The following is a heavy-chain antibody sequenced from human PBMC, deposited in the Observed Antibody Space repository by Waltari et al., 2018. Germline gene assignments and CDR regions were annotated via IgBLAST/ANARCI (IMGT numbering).Heavy chain of an antibody. J-gene: IGHJ2*01. CDR1: GFTFRTYG. Sequence: EVQLLESGGALVQPGGSLRLSGVASGFTFRTYGMNWVRQTPGKGLEWVSSISGDGGSAAYADSAKGRFTISRDNSKNTLYLQMNSLRAEDTAVYYCAKAPDHTWYFDLWGRGTLVTVSS. CDR3: AKAPDHTWYFDL. CDR2: ISGDGGSA. V-gene: IGHV3-23*01.